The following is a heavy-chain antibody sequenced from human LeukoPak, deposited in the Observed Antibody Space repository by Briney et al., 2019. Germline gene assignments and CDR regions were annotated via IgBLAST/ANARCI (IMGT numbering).Heavy chain of an antibody. CDR3: ARGELGGYCSGGSCFNPGFAY. CDR2: IYYSGST. Sequence: SETLSLTCTVSGGSISSYYWSWIRQPPGKGLEWIGYIYYSGSTNYNPSLKSRVTISVDTSKNQFSLKLSSVTAADTAVYYCARGELGGYCSGGSCFNPGFAYWGQGTLVTVSS. CDR1: GGSISSYY. J-gene: IGHJ4*02. D-gene: IGHD2-15*01. V-gene: IGHV4-59*08.